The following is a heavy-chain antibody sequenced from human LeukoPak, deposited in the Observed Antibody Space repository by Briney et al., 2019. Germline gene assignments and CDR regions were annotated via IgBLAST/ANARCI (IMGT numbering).Heavy chain of an antibody. J-gene: IGHJ4*02. V-gene: IGHV4-59*12. D-gene: IGHD3-22*01. CDR3: ARTDDSSGPTSPNFDY. CDR2: ISYSGST. Sequence: SETLSLTCTVSGGSINTYYWSWLRQPPGKGLEWIGYISYSGSTNYNPSLKSRVTISVDTSKNQFSLKLSSVTAADTAVYYCARTDDSSGPTSPNFDYWGQGTLVTVSS. CDR1: GGSINTYY.